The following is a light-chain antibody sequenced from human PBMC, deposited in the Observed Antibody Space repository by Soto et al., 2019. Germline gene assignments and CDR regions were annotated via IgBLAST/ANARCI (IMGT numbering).Light chain of an antibody. CDR1: SSDVANYNL. Sequence: QSALTQPASVSGSPGQSITISCTGTSSDVANYNLVSWYQQHPGKAPQLMIYEGSKRPSGVSYRFSGSKSGNTASLTISGLQAEDEANYYCCSYAGSIVVFGGGTKVTVL. V-gene: IGLV2-23*01. J-gene: IGLJ2*01. CDR3: CSYAGSIVV. CDR2: EGS.